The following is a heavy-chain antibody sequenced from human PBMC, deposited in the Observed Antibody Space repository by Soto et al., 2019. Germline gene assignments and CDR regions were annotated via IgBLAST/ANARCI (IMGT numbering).Heavy chain of an antibody. CDR2: ISCGGDSK. J-gene: IGHJ6*02. CDR3: ARGGKNYYYYYGMDV. D-gene: IGHD3-16*01. CDR1: GFSFINYA. Sequence: SCAASGFSFINYALSWVRQPPGKGLEWVAGISCGGDSKYYADSVKGRFTISRDNSKNTLYLQMNSLRAEDTAVYYCARGGKNYYYYYGMDVWGQGTTVTVSS. V-gene: IGHV3-23*01.